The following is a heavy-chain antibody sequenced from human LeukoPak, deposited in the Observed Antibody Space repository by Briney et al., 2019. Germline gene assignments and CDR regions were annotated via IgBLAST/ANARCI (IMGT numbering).Heavy chain of an antibody. CDR3: ARAVVSSGYYYYGMDV. CDR1: GGSFSGYY. V-gene: IGHV4-59*01. J-gene: IGHJ6*02. D-gene: IGHD3-22*01. Sequence: SETLSLTCAVSGGSFSGYYWTWIRQPPGKGLEWIGYIYYSGSTNYNPSLKSRVTISVDTSKNQFSLKLSSVTAADTAVYYCARAVVSSGYYYYGMDVWGQGTTVTVSS. CDR2: IYYSGST.